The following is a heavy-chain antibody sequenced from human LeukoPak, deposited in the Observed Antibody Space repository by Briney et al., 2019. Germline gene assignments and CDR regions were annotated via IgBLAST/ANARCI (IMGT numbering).Heavy chain of an antibody. Sequence: QSGGSLRLSCAASGFTFNSYAIHWVRQAPGKGLEGVSAISGSGGSTYYADSVKGRFTISRDNSKNTLYLQMNSLRAEDTAVYYCARDTRVVVTTSLDYWGQGSLVTVSS. CDR2: ISGSGGST. CDR3: ARDTRVVVTTSLDY. V-gene: IGHV3-23*01. J-gene: IGHJ4*02. CDR1: GFTFNSYA. D-gene: IGHD2-21*02.